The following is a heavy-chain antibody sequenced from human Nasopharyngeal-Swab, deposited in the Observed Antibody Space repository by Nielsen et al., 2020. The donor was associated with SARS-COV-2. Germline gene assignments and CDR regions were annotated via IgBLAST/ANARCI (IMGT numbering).Heavy chain of an antibody. CDR1: GYTFTGYY. CDR3: ATSRAYTGAGSYGDALDV. Sequence: ASVKVSCKASGYTFTGYYMHWVRQAPGQGLEWMGRINPNSGGTNYAQKFQGRVTMTRDTSVSTAHMELSRLRSDDTAVYYCATSRAYTGAGSYGDALDVWGQGTMVTASS. D-gene: IGHD5-18*01. CDR2: INPNSGGT. J-gene: IGHJ3*01. V-gene: IGHV1-2*06.